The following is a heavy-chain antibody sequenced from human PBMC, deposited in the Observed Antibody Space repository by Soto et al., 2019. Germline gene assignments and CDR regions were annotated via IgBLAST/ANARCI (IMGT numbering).Heavy chain of an antibody. CDR1: GGIFSTYA. V-gene: IGHV1-69*01. J-gene: IGHJ4*02. Sequence: QVQLVQSGAEVKKPGSSVKVSCKASGGIFSTYAISWLRQAPGQGLEWMGGIIPIFGTPNYAQRFQGRVTNTADESTSTAYMELSRLRSEDTAVYYCARDRDDYGSGNYYNRIDFWGQGTLVTFSS. CDR2: IIPIFGTP. D-gene: IGHD3-10*01. CDR3: ARDRDDYGSGNYYNRIDF.